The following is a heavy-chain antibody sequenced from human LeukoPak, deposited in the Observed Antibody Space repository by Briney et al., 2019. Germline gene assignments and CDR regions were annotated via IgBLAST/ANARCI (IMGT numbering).Heavy chain of an antibody. D-gene: IGHD6-19*01. V-gene: IGHV3-7*04. CDR2: IKQDGSAK. CDR3: ARGGGWVFDF. Sequence: GGSLRLSCAASGLTLSRNWMNWVRQAPGKGLEWVANIKQDGSAKYYANSVKGRFTISRDDAKNSLYLEMNSLRAEDTAVYYCARGGGWVFDFWGQGTLVTVSS. J-gene: IGHJ4*02. CDR1: GLTLSRNW.